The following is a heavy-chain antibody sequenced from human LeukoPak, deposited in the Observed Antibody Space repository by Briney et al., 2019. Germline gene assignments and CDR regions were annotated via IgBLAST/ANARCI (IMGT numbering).Heavy chain of an antibody. J-gene: IGHJ4*02. CDR3: TRDHCRGDNCPSFDY. CDR1: DYTFTSFG. CDR2: IGAYNGDT. V-gene: IGHV1-18*04. D-gene: IGHD2-15*01. Sequence: ASVKVSCKPSDYTFTSFGISWVRQAPGQGLEWMGWIGAYNGDTNYAQKSQGRVTMTTDTSTSTAYMDLRSLRSDDTAVYYCTRDHCRGDNCPSFDYWGQGTLVTVSS.